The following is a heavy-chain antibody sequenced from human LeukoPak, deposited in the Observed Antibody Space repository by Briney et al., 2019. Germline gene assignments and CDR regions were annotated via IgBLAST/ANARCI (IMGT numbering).Heavy chain of an antibody. CDR2: INPNNGGT. CDR1: GNTFTGYY. CDR3: TRALYGNWFDP. J-gene: IGHJ5*02. Sequence: GASVKVSCKASGNTFTGYYMHWVRQAPGQGLEWMGWINPNNGGTNYAQKFQGRVTMTRDTSINTAYMELSRLRSDDTAVYYCTRALYGNWFDPWGQGTLVTVSS. D-gene: IGHD2/OR15-2a*01. V-gene: IGHV1-2*02.